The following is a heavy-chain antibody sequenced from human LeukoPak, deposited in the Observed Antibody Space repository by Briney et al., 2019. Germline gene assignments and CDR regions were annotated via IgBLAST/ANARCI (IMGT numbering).Heavy chain of an antibody. J-gene: IGHJ3*02. CDR2: TASDYTT. D-gene: IGHD4-17*01. Sequence: GGSLRLSCAASGFIFREYAMTWVRQAPGKGLEWVSNTASDYTTYADSVKGRFTISRDNSKNTLYLQMDSLRGDDTALYHCARDPNGDYIGAFDNWGQGTMVTVSS. CDR1: GFIFREYA. CDR3: ARDPNGDYIGAFDN. V-gene: IGHV3-23*01.